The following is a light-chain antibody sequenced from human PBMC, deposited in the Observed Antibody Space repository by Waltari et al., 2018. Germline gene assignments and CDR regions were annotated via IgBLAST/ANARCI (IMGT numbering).Light chain of an antibody. V-gene: IGLV2-14*03. CDR2: DVS. CDR1: SSDVGGYDY. Sequence: QSALTQPASVSGSPGQSITISCTGTSSDVGGYDYFPWYQQHPGKAPKLILYDVSNRPLEVSHRFSGSKSGNTASLTISGLQADDEAEYYCGSYTSSTTLAFGTGTKVTVL. J-gene: IGLJ1*01. CDR3: GSYTSSTTLA.